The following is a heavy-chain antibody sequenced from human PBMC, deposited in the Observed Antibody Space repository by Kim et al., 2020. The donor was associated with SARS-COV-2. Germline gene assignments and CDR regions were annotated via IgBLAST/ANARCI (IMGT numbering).Heavy chain of an antibody. V-gene: IGHV3-15*01. CDR1: GFTFSNAW. J-gene: IGHJ6*02. CDR2: IKSKTDGGTT. D-gene: IGHD1-26*01. Sequence: GGSLRLSCAASGFTFSNAWMSWVRQAPGKGLEWVGRIKSKTDGGTTDYAAPVKGRFTISRDDSKNTLYLQMNSLKTEDTAVYYCTTQWELLGYYYYGMDVWGQGTTVTVSS. CDR3: TTQWELLGYYYYGMDV.